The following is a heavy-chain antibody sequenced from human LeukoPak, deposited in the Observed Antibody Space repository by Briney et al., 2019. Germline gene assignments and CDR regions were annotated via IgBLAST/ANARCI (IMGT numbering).Heavy chain of an antibody. V-gene: IGHV3-9*01. D-gene: IGHD3-22*01. CDR1: GFTFDDYA. Sequence: GGSLRLSCAASGFTFDDYAMHWVRQAPGKGLEWVSGISWNSGSIGYADSVKGRFTISRDNSKNTLYLQMNSLRAEDTAVYYCAKDLMIVVVVFDYWGQGTLVTVSS. J-gene: IGHJ4*02. CDR2: ISWNSGSI. CDR3: AKDLMIVVVVFDY.